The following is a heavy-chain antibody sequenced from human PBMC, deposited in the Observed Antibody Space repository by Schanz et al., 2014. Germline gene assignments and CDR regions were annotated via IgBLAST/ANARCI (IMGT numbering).Heavy chain of an antibody. Sequence: EVQLVESGGGLIQPGGSLRLSCAASGFTFSSYAMSWVRQAPGKGLEWVSAISGGGGTTYYADSVKGRFTISRDNSKNTLYLQMNSLRAEDTAVYYCARKVVATIGGYYDNWGQGTLVIVSS. CDR1: GFTFSSYA. CDR3: ARKVVATIGGYYDN. D-gene: IGHD5-12*01. V-gene: IGHV3-23*04. J-gene: IGHJ4*02. CDR2: ISGGGGTT.